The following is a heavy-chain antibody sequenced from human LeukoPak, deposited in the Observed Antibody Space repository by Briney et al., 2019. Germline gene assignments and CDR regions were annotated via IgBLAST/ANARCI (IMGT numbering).Heavy chain of an antibody. Sequence: ASVKVSCKASGYTFTGYYMHWVRQAPGQGPEWMGWINPNSGGTNYTQKFQGRVTMTRDTSISTAYMDLSRLRSDDTAVYYCAIGRSGYEYPARGAFDIWGQGTMVTVSS. CDR1: GYTFTGYY. J-gene: IGHJ3*02. CDR3: AIGRSGYEYPARGAFDI. D-gene: IGHD5-12*01. CDR2: INPNSGGT. V-gene: IGHV1-2*02.